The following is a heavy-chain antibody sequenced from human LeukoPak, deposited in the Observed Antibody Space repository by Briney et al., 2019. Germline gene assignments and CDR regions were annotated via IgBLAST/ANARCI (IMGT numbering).Heavy chain of an antibody. CDR3: AKAYQVAAPDY. V-gene: IGHV3-30*02. D-gene: IGHD6-19*01. J-gene: IGHJ4*02. Sequence: GGSLRLSCAASGFTFSTYGMHWVRQAPGKGLEWVAFIRYDGRNKYYADSVKGRFTISRDNSKNTLYLQMNSLRAEDTAVYYCAKAYQVAAPDYWGQGTLVTVSS. CDR2: IRYDGRNK. CDR1: GFTFSTYG.